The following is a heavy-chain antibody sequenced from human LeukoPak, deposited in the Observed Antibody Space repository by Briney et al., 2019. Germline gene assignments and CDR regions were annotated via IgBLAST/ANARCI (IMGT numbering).Heavy chain of an antibody. CDR2: IIPILGIA. V-gene: IGHV1-69*04. J-gene: IGHJ4*02. CDR1: GGTFSSYT. CDR3: ARDFPRPDYYGSGSQPFDY. D-gene: IGHD3-10*01. Sequence: SVKVSCKASGGTFSSYTISWVRQAPGQGLEWMGRIIPILGIANYAQKFQGRVTITADKSTSTAYMELSSLGSEDTAVYYCARDFPRPDYYGSGSQPFDYWGQGTLVTVSS.